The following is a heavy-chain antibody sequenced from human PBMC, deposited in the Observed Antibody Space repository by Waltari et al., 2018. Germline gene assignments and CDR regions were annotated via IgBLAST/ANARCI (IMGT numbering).Heavy chain of an antibody. CDR2: INHSGST. CDR1: GGSFSGYY. CDR3: ARVRYSSGSWYYMDV. J-gene: IGHJ6*03. V-gene: IGHV4-34*01. D-gene: IGHD3-10*01. Sequence: QVQLQQWGAGLLKPSETLSLTCAVYGGSFSGYYWSWIRQPPGKGLEWIGEINHSGSTNYSPSLKSRVTISIDTSKNQFSLKLSSVTAADMAVYYCARVRYSSGSWYYMDVWGKGTTVTVSS.